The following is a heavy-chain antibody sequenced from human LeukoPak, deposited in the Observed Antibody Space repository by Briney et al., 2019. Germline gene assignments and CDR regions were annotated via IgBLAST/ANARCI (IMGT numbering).Heavy chain of an antibody. Sequence: ASVKVSCKASGYTFTNYGISWVRQAPGQGLDWMGWISAYNGNKVYAQELQGRVTMTTDTSTSTAYMELSSLRSEDTAVYYCAREPGIGTTVPWGQGTLVTVSS. CDR1: GYTFTNYG. D-gene: IGHD1-7*01. CDR2: ISAYNGNK. J-gene: IGHJ5*02. CDR3: AREPGIGTTVP. V-gene: IGHV1-18*01.